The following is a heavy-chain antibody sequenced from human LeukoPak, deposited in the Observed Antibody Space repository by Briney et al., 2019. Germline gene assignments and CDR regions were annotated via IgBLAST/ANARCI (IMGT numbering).Heavy chain of an antibody. CDR2: IYTSGST. CDR1: GGSISSGSYY. D-gene: IGHD4-17*01. Sequence: SQTLSLTCTVSGGSISSGSYYWSWIRQPAGKGLEWIGRIYTSGSTNYNPSLKSRVTISVDTSKNQFSLKLSSATAADTAVYYCARAGDYFYYYYMDVWGKGTTVTVSS. J-gene: IGHJ6*03. V-gene: IGHV4-61*02. CDR3: ARAGDYFYYYYMDV.